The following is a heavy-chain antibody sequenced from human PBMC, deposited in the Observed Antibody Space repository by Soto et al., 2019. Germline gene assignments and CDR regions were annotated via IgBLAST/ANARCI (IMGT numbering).Heavy chain of an antibody. CDR2: ISGSGGST. Sequence: PGGSLRLSCAASGFTFSSYAMSWVRQAPGKGLEWVSAISGSGGSTYYADSVKGRFTISRDNSKNTLYLQMNSLRAEDTAVYYCAIAFMGHGHYFFDYWGQGTLVTVSS. V-gene: IGHV3-23*01. D-gene: IGHD4-17*01. J-gene: IGHJ4*02. CDR1: GFTFSSYA. CDR3: AIAFMGHGHYFFDY.